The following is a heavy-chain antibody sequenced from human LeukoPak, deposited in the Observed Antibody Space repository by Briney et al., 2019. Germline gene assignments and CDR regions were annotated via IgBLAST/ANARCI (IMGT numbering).Heavy chain of an antibody. CDR3: ARGSGITMVRGVIINWFDP. J-gene: IGHJ5*02. Sequence: TSETLSLTCVVSGGSFSGYYLTWIRQAPGKGLEWIGDINHSGSTNYNPSLKSRVTISVDTSKNQFSLKLSSVTAADTAVYYCARGSGITMVRGVIINWFDPWGQGTLVTVSS. CDR2: INHSGST. CDR1: GGSFSGYY. V-gene: IGHV4-34*01. D-gene: IGHD3-10*01.